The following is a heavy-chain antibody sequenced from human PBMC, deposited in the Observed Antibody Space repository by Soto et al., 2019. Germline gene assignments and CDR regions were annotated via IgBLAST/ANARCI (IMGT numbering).Heavy chain of an antibody. CDR3: ARDRGDLGY. Sequence: EVQLVESGGGLVKPGGSLRLSCAASGFTFSSCTMNWVRQAPGKGLEWVSSISSSSSYTYYADSVKGRFTISRDDAKNSLYQQMNSLRAEDTAVYYCARDRGDLGYWGQGTLVTVSS. CDR1: GFTFSSCT. J-gene: IGHJ4*02. D-gene: IGHD3-16*01. CDR2: ISSSSSYT. V-gene: IGHV3-21*01.